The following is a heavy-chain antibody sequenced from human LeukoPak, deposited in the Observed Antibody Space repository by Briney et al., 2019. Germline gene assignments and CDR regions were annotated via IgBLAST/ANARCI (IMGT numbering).Heavy chain of an antibody. CDR3: ASDSGYDRGVFDY. D-gene: IGHD5-12*01. V-gene: IGHV3-53*01. Sequence: GGSLRLSCAVSGFTVTNNHMNWVRQAPGRGLEWVSVVYSRGNTYYADSVKGRFTISRDNSKNTLYLQMNSLRVEDTAVYFCASDSGYDRGVFDYWGQGALVTVSS. J-gene: IGHJ4*02. CDR1: GFTVTNNH. CDR2: VYSRGNT.